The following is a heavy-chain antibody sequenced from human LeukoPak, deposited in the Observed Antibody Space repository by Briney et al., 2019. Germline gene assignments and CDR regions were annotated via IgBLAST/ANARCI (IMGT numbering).Heavy chain of an antibody. D-gene: IGHD3/OR15-3a*01. V-gene: IGHV1-46*01. Sequence: ASVKVSRKASGYTFTSYGISWVRQAPGQGLEWMGTINPSGGTTNYAQKFQARITMTSDTSTSTIYMELSSLRSGDTAVYYCARDLISEDWTWDIWGQGTMVTVSS. CDR3: ARDLISEDWTWDI. J-gene: IGHJ3*02. CDR2: INPSGGTT. CDR1: GYTFTSYG.